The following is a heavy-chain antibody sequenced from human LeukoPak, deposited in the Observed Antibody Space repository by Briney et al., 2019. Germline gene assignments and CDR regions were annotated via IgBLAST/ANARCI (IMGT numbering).Heavy chain of an antibody. V-gene: IGHV3-33*06. J-gene: IGHJ4*02. CDR2: IWYDGSNK. CDR1: GFTFSSYG. CDR3: AKPSSSLLWFGESLYFDY. Sequence: GGSLRLSCAASGFTFSSYGMHWVRQAPGKGLEWVAVIWYDGSNKYYADSVKGRFTISRDNSKNTLYLQMNSLRAEDTAVYYCAKPSSSLLWFGESLYFDYWGQGTLVTVSA. D-gene: IGHD3-10*01.